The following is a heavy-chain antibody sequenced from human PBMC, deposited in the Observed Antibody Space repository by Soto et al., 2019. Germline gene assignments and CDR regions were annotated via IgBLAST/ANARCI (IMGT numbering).Heavy chain of an antibody. D-gene: IGHD3-10*01. J-gene: IGHJ4*02. Sequence: KPSETLSLTCTFSCGSIISSSYYWGWIRQPPGKGLEWIGSIYYSGSTYYNPSLKSRVTISVDTSKNQFSLKLSSVTAADTAVYYCARHGYYGSGSYSLFLDYWGQGTLVTVSS. V-gene: IGHV4-39*01. CDR1: CGSIISSSYY. CDR2: IYYSGST. CDR3: ARHGYYGSGSYSLFLDY.